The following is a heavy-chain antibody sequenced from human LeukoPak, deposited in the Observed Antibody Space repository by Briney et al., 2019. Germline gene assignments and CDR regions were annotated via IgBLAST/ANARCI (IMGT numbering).Heavy chain of an antibody. CDR1: GFTFSSSS. CDR2: ISSSSSPI. V-gene: IGHV3-48*04. J-gene: IGHJ4*02. D-gene: IGHD3-22*01. Sequence: RPGGSLRLSCAASGFTFSSSSMNWVRQAPGKGRAWVSYISSSSSPIYYADSVKGRFTIYRENAKNSLYLQMNSLRAEDTAVDYCARDKGISGYSIDYWGQGTLVTVSS. CDR3: ARDKGISGYSIDY.